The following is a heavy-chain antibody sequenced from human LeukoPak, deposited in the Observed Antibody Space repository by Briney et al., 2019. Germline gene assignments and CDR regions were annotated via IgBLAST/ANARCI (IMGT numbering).Heavy chain of an antibody. CDR2: ISSSSSYI. V-gene: IGHV3-21*01. D-gene: IGHD6-13*01. Sequence: PGGSLRLSCAASGFTFSSYSMNWVRQAPGKGLEWVSSISSSSSYIYYADSVKGRFTISRDNAKNSLYLRMNSLRAEDTAVYYCARGGAAAGNDYWGQGTLVTVSS. J-gene: IGHJ4*02. CDR1: GFTFSSYS. CDR3: ARGGAAAGNDY.